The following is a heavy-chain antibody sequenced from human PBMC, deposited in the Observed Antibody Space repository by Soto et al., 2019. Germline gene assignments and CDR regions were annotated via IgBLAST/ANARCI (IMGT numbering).Heavy chain of an antibody. Sequence: ASVKVSCKASGGPFSSYAISWVRQAPGQGLEWMGGIIPIFGTANYAQKFQGRVTITADESTSTAYMELSSLRSEDTAVYYCAGSDLKGGDYYDSSGYYPYWGQGTLVTVSS. CDR1: GGPFSSYA. V-gene: IGHV1-69*13. D-gene: IGHD3-22*01. J-gene: IGHJ4*02. CDR2: IIPIFGTA. CDR3: AGSDLKGGDYYDSSGYYPY.